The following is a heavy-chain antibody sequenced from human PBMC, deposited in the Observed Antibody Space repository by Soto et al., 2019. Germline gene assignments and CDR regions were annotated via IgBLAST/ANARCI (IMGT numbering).Heavy chain of an antibody. D-gene: IGHD5-12*01. V-gene: IGHV4-38-2*01. J-gene: IGHJ4*02. CDR1: GYPISSGYY. CDR2: IHHSGST. Sequence: SETLSLTCAVSGYPISSGYYWGWIRQPPGKELEWIGIIHHSGSTYYNPSLRSRITISVDTSKNQFSLKMPSVTAADTAVYYCARSSGYVPGGYWGQGILVTVSS. CDR3: ARSSGYVPGGY.